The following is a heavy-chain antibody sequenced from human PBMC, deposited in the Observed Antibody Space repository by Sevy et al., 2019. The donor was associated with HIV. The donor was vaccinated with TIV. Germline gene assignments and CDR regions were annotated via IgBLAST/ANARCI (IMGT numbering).Heavy chain of an antibody. D-gene: IGHD2-8*01. CDR2: INSDGSST. CDR3: ARDPLGYCTNGVCYRSGFFDY. Sequence: GGSLRLSCAASGFTFSSYWMHWVRQAPGKGLVWVSRINSDGSSTNYADSVKGRFTISRDNAKNTLYLQMNSLRAEDTAVYYCARDPLGYCTNGVCYRSGFFDYWGQGTLVTVSS. CDR1: GFTFSSYW. J-gene: IGHJ4*02. V-gene: IGHV3-74*01.